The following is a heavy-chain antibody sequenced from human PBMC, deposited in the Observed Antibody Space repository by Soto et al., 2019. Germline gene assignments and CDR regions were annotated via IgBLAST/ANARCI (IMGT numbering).Heavy chain of an antibody. Sequence: SETLSLTCTVSGGSISSSSYYWGWIRQPPGKGLEWIGSIYYSGSTYYNPSLKSRVTISVDTSKNQFSLKLSSVTAADTAVYYCARFITIFGVVIIWGQGTLVTVSS. D-gene: IGHD3-3*01. CDR3: ARFITIFGVVII. J-gene: IGHJ4*02. CDR1: GGSISSSSYY. V-gene: IGHV4-39*01. CDR2: IYYSGST.